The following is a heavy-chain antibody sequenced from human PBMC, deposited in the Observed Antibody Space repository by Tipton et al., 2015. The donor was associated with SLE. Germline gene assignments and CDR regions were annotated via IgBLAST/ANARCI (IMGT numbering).Heavy chain of an antibody. D-gene: IGHD1-26*01. CDR1: GFTFSSYE. V-gene: IGHV3-21*03. CDR3: ARGEVGAAIVDAFDI. CDR2: ISSRSIYI. Sequence: SLRLSCATSGFTFSSYEMIWVRQAPGKGLEWVSTISSRSIYIYYADSVRGRFTISRDNAKNSLYLQMDSLRAEDTAVYYCARGEVGAAIVDAFDIWGQGTTVTVSS. J-gene: IGHJ3*02.